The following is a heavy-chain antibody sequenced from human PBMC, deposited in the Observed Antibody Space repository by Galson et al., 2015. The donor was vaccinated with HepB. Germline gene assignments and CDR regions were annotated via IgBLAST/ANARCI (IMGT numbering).Heavy chain of an antibody. CDR3: ARVGAVAGRIWYFDL. Sequence: SETLSLTCAVYGGSFSGYYWSWIRQPPGKGLEWIGEINHSGSTNYNPSLKSRVTISVDTSKNQFSLKLSSVTAADTAVYYCARVGAVAGRIWYFDLWGRGTLVTVSS. J-gene: IGHJ2*01. CDR2: INHSGST. CDR1: GGSFSGYY. V-gene: IGHV4-34*01. D-gene: IGHD6-19*01.